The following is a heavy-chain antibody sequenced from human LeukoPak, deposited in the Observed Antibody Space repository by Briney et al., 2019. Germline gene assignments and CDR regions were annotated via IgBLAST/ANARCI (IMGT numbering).Heavy chain of an antibody. V-gene: IGHV3-48*04. CDR2: ISSSSSTI. CDR3: AGVGYCSSTSCYPYLNS. CDR1: GFTFSSYS. D-gene: IGHD2-2*01. Sequence: GGSLRLSCAASGFTFSSYSMNWVRQAPGKGLEWVSYISSSSSTIYYADSVKGRFTISRDNAKNSLYLQMNSLRAEDTAVFYWAGVGYCSSTSCYPYLNSGGEETLVTVSS. J-gene: IGHJ4*02.